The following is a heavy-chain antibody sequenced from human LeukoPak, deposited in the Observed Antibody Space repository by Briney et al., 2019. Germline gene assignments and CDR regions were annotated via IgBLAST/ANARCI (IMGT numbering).Heavy chain of an antibody. CDR2: IYGTGST. D-gene: IGHD3-9*01. CDR3: ARGPQTYYDILTGLSF. V-gene: IGHV4-38-2*01. J-gene: IGHJ4*02. CDR1: GYSLGKNYY. Sequence: ASETLSLTCAVSGYSLGKNYYWGWIRQPPGKGLEWIGRIYGTGSTSYNPSLMNRVTMSVDTSKKQFSLKLSSVTAADTAVYYCARGPQTYYDILTGLSFWGQGTLVTVSS.